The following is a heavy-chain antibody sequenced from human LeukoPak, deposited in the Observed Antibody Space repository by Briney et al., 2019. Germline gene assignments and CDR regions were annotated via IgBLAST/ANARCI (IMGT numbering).Heavy chain of an antibody. CDR1: GFTFGDYA. CDR2: IRSKAYGGTT. D-gene: IGHD3-22*01. J-gene: IGHJ4*02. Sequence: GRPLRLSCTASGFTFGDYAMSWVRQAPGEGLEWVGFIRSKAYGGTTEYAASVKGRFTISRDDSKSIAYLQMNSLKTEDTAVYYCTRAGVVVVISFDYWGQGTLVTVSS. V-gene: IGHV3-49*04. CDR3: TRAGVVVVISFDY.